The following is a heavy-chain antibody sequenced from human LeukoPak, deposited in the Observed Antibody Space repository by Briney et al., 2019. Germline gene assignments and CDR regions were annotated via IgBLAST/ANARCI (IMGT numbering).Heavy chain of an antibody. CDR1: GGTFSSYA. CDR2: IIPIFGTA. CDR3: ARATWADIVATKSEY. D-gene: IGHD5-12*01. V-gene: IGHV1-69*05. J-gene: IGHJ4*02. Sequence: ASVKVSCKASGGTFSSYAISWVRQAPGQGLEWMGRIIPIFGTANYAQKFQGGVTITTDESTSTAYMELSSLRSEDTAVYYCARATWADIVATKSEYWGQGTLVTVSS.